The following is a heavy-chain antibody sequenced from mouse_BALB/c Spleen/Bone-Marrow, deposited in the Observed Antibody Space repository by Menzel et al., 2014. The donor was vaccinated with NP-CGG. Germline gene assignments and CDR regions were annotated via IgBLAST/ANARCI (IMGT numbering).Heavy chain of an antibody. CDR2: IGSGGRK. CDR1: GITVSSYA. J-gene: IGHJ2*01. CDR3: ARGGMTPFDF. D-gene: IGHD2-13*01. Sequence: EVHLVESGGGLVKPGGSLKLSCEASGITVSSYAMSWVRQTPGKRLEWVASIGSGGRKHYPDSVEGRLTISRDNARNILYLQVSSLRSEDTAMYYCARGGMTPFDFWGQGITLTVSS. V-gene: IGHV5-6-5*01.